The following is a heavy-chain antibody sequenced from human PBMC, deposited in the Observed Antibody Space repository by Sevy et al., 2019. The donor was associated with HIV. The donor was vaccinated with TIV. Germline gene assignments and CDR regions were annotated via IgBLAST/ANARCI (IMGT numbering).Heavy chain of an antibody. J-gene: IGHJ6*02. CDR1: GFTFTSSA. Sequence: ASVKVSCKASGFTFTSSAVQWVRQARGQRLEWIGWIVVGSGNTNYAQKFQERVTITRDMSTSTAYMELSSLRSEDTAVYYCAARSDQLLLDYYYGMDVWGQGTTVTVSS. D-gene: IGHD2-2*01. V-gene: IGHV1-58*01. CDR3: AARSDQLLLDYYYGMDV. CDR2: IVVGSGNT.